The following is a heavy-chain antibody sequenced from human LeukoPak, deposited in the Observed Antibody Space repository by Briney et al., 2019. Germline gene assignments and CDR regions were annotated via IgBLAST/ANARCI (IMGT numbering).Heavy chain of an antibody. CDR1: GGSISSGSYY. J-gene: IGHJ4*02. V-gene: IGHV4-61*02. Sequence: PSQTLSLTCTVSGGSISSGSYYWSWIRQPAGKGLEWIGRIYTSGSTNYNPSLKSRVTISVDTSKNQFSLKLSSVTAADTAVYYCARLDIVVVPAARMGDGYWGQGTLVTVSS. CDR3: ARLDIVVVPAARMGDGY. D-gene: IGHD2-2*03. CDR2: IYTSGST.